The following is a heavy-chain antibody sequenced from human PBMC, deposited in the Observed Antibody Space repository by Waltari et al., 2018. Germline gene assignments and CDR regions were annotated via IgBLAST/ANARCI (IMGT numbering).Heavy chain of an antibody. Sequence: EVQLVESGGGLVQPGGSLRLSCSASGSPLGSYWMSWVRQAPGKGPEWVANIKKDGSEEYYVDSVRGRFTISRDNAKNSLYLQMNSLRPEDTAVYYCARDQWFAFDIWGQGTMVTVSS. CDR3: ARDQWFAFDI. D-gene: IGHD3-22*01. V-gene: IGHV3-7*01. J-gene: IGHJ3*02. CDR2: IKKDGSEE. CDR1: GSPLGSYW.